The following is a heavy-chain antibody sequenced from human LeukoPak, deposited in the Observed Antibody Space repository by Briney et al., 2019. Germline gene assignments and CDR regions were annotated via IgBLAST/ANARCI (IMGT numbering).Heavy chain of an antibody. CDR3: ARFSPRAMGYYLDF. V-gene: IGHV4-30-2*01. D-gene: IGHD6-13*01. Sequence: SETLSLTCAVSGGSISSGSYSWSWIRQPPGKGLEWIGYIYPRGSTYYNPSLKSRVILSLDKSANQFSLNLSPVTAADTAVYYCARFSPRAMGYYLDFWGQGTLVTVSS. CDR2: IYPRGST. CDR1: GGSISSGSYS. J-gene: IGHJ4*02.